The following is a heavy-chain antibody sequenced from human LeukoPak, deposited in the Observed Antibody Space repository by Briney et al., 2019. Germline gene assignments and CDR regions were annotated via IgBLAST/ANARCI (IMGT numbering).Heavy chain of an antibody. D-gene: IGHD2/OR15-2a*01. CDR3: ARGYFLGFDY. Sequence: GGSLRLSCAASEFTFSSYAMSWVRQAPGKGLEWVSAISGSGGDTYYADSVKGRLTISRDNAKNSLYLQMNSLRAEDAAVYYCARGYFLGFDYWGQGTLVTVSS. CDR2: ISGSGGDT. V-gene: IGHV3-23*01. J-gene: IGHJ4*02. CDR1: EFTFSSYA.